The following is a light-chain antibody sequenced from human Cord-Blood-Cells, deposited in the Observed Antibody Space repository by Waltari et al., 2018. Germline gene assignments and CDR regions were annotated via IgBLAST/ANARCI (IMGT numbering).Light chain of an antibody. J-gene: IGKJ2*03. V-gene: IGKV3-15*01. CDR1: QSVSSN. Sequence: EIVMTQPRATLSVSPGERATLSCRASQSVSSNLAWYQQKPGQAPRLLIYGASTRATGIPARFSGSGSGTEFTLTISSLQSEDFAVYYCQQYNNWPPYSFGQGTKLEIK. CDR3: QQYNNWPPYS. CDR2: GAS.